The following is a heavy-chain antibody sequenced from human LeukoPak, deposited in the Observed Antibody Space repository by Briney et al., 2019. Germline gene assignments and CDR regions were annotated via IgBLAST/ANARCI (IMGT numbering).Heavy chain of an antibody. CDR2: ISGSGGST. CDR1: RFTFTSYA. Sequence: GGSLRLSCAASRFTFTSYAMSWVRQAPGKGLEWVSSISGSGGSTNYADSVKGRFTISRDNSKNTLHLQMNSLRAEDTAVYYCAKVVEMATITPYYFDYWGQGTLVTVSS. CDR3: AKVVEMATITPYYFDY. D-gene: IGHD5-24*01. J-gene: IGHJ4*02. V-gene: IGHV3-23*01.